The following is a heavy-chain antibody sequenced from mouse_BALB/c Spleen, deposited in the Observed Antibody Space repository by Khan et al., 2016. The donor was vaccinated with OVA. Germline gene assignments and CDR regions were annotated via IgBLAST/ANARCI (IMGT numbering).Heavy chain of an antibody. Sequence: DVQLQESGPGLVKPSQTVSLTCTVTGISITSGNYRWSWIRQFPGNKLEWIGNIYYSGTVTYNPSLTSRTTITRDTSKNQLFLEMNSLTAEDTATYYCARDDGSLYWFFEVWGAGTTVTVSS. CDR2: IYYSGTV. CDR1: GISITSGNYR. CDR3: ARDDGSLYWFFEV. D-gene: IGHD1-1*01. V-gene: IGHV3-5*02. J-gene: IGHJ1*01.